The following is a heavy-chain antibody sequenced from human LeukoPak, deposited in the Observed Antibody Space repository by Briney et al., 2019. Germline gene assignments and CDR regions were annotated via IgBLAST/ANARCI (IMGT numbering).Heavy chain of an antibody. Sequence: PSQTLSLTCTVSGGSISSGSYYWSWIRQPAGKGLEWIGRIYTSGSTNYNPSLKSRVTISVDTSKNQFSLKLSSVTAADTAVYYCARDGLPAVDRWFDPWGQGTLVSLSS. D-gene: IGHD3-22*01. CDR3: ARDGLPAVDRWFDP. CDR1: GGSISSGSYY. CDR2: IYTSGST. V-gene: IGHV4-61*02. J-gene: IGHJ5*02.